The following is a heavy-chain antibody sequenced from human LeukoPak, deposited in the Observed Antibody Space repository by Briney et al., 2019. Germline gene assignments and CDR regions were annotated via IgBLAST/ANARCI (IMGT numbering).Heavy chain of an antibody. Sequence: PGGSLRLSCAASGFTFSSYAMSWVRQAPGKGLEWVSAISGSGGSTYYADSVKGRFTISRDNSKNTLYLQMNSPRAEDTAVYYCAKGLSYYYDSSGKAFDYWGQGTLVTVSS. D-gene: IGHD3-22*01. CDR3: AKGLSYYYDSSGKAFDY. J-gene: IGHJ4*02. CDR1: GFTFSSYA. V-gene: IGHV3-23*01. CDR2: ISGSGGST.